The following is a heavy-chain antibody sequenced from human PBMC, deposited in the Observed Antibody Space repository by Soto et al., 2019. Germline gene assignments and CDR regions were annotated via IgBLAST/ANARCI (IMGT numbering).Heavy chain of an antibody. V-gene: IGHV1-2*02. Sequence: ASVKVSCKASGYTFTGYYMHWVRQAPGQGLEWMGWINPNSGGTNYAQKFQGRVTMTRDTSISTAYMELSRLRSDDTAVDYCLVRGYYYGSSGYTRVLGAFDIWGQGTTVTVSS. CDR3: LVRGYYYGSSGYTRVLGAFDI. CDR1: GYTFTGYY. CDR2: INPNSGGT. J-gene: IGHJ3*02. D-gene: IGHD3-22*01.